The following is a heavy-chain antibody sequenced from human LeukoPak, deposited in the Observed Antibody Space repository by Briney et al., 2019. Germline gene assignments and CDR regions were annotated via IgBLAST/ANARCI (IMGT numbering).Heavy chain of an antibody. CDR1: GFTFSSYA. J-gene: IGHJ6*02. CDR3: ANGMGPRTYYYYGMDV. D-gene: IGHD1-14*01. CDR2: ISYDGSNK. V-gene: IGHV3-30*04. Sequence: PGGSLRLSCAASGFTFSSYAMHWVRQAPGKGLEWVAVISYDGSNKYYADSVKGRFTISRDNSKNTLYLQMNSLRAEDTAVYYCANGMGPRTYYYYGMDVWGQGTTVTVSS.